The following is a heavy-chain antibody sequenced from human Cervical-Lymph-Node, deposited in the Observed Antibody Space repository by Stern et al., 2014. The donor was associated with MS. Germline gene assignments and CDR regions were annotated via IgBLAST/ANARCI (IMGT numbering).Heavy chain of an antibody. CDR3: ARDKTPWETGGVSVDS. V-gene: IGHV3-33*01. J-gene: IGHJ4*02. CDR1: GFIFSSYG. D-gene: IGHD2-8*02. CDR2: MWYDGSTQ. Sequence: VQLVQSGGGVAQPGRSLRLTCAASGFIFSSYGMHWVRQAPGKGLEWVAVMWYDGSTQYYADSVKGRFTIPRDTSKNTLYLQRKSLGDEDTAVYYCARDKTPWETGGVSVDSWGQGTLVTVSS.